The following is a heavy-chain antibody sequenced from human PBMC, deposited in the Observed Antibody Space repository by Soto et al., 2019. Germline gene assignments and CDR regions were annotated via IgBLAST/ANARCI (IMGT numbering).Heavy chain of an antibody. CDR3: VSQRTTVPTQAYFDY. J-gene: IGHJ4*02. D-gene: IGHD4-17*01. Sequence: SETLSLTCTVSGGSVTNSSYYWGWIRQSPGKGLEWIGSAYYRGRSYSKSSVKSRVTISVDTSENRFSLSLNSVTASDTAVYFCVSQRTTVPTQAYFDYWGPGALVTVSS. CDR1: GGSVTNSSYY. V-gene: IGHV4-39*01. CDR2: AYYRGRS.